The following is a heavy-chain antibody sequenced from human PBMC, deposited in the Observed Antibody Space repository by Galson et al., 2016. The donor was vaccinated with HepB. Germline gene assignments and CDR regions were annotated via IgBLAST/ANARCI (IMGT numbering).Heavy chain of an antibody. CDR1: GFTFSSYA. Sequence: SLRLSCAASGFTFSSYAMHWVRQAPGKGXXXVAXXXYXXNNKXXXGSXKGRXTISRENSYNTLFLQMKSLRPDDTAVYYCAKAVGGSSVSLPDYWGQGALVTVSS. CDR3: AKAVGGSSVSLPDY. J-gene: IGHJ4*02. D-gene: IGHD1-26*01. V-gene: IGHV3-30-3*01. CDR2: XXYXXNNK.